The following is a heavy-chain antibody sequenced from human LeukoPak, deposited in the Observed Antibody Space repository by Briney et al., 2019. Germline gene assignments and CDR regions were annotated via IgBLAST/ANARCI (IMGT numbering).Heavy chain of an antibody. Sequence: GGSLRLSCVASGFTFSDYEMYWVRQAPGKGLEWVSSISTGGNTIYYADSVKGRFTISRDNSKNTLYLQMNSLRADDTAVYYCVRGPIDNAFDVWGQGTMVTVSS. CDR1: GFTFSDYE. D-gene: IGHD1-26*01. V-gene: IGHV3-48*03. J-gene: IGHJ3*01. CDR3: VRGPIDNAFDV. CDR2: ISTGGNTI.